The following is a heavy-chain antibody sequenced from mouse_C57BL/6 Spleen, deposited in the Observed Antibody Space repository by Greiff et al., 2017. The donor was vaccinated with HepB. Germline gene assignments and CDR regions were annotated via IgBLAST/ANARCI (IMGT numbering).Heavy chain of an antibody. V-gene: IGHV5-9-1*02. Sequence: EVQLMESGEGLVKPGGSLKLSCAASGFTFSSYAMSWVRQTPEKRLEWVAYISSGGDSIYYADTVKGRFTISRDNARNTLYLQMSSLKSDDTAMYYCTRGWVTTVVATPSYAMDYWGQGTSVTVSS. CDR1: GFTFSSYA. J-gene: IGHJ4*01. D-gene: IGHD1-1*01. CDR3: TRGWVTTVVATPSYAMDY. CDR2: ISSGGDSI.